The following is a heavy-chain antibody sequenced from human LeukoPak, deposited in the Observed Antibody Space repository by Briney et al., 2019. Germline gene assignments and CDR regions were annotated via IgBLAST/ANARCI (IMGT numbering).Heavy chain of an antibody. CDR3: ARGGGVRFGSGWRPGAWFDP. Sequence: PSETLSFTCTGSGYSISSGYFWGWIRQPPGKGLEWIGIIHSGESPDYSPSLESTITISIDTTMNQFSLKLNSVTAADTAVYYCARGGGVRFGSGWRPGAWFDPWGQGTLVIVSS. D-gene: IGHD6-19*01. V-gene: IGHV4-38-2*02. J-gene: IGHJ5*02. CDR2: IHSGESP. CDR1: GYSISSGYF.